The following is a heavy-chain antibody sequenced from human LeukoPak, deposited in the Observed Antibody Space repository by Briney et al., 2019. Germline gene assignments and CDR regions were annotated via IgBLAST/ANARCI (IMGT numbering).Heavy chain of an antibody. V-gene: IGHV3-30-3*01. J-gene: IGHJ4*02. CDR1: GFTFSSYA. CDR2: MSYDGSNK. CDR3: ARDLLARLLLNY. Sequence: GRSLRLSCAASGFTFSSYAMHWVRQAPGKGLEWVAVMSYDGSNKYYADSVKGRFTISRDNSKNTLYLQMNSLRAEDTAVYYCARDLLARLLLNYWGQGTLVTVSS. D-gene: IGHD2-21*02.